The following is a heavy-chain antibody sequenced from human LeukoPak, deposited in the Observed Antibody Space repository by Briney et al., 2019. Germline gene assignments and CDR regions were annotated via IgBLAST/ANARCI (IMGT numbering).Heavy chain of an antibody. V-gene: IGHV6-1*01. Sequence: SQTLSLTCAISGDSVSSNSAAWTWIRQSPSRGLEWLGRTYYRSKWYNDYAVSVKSRLIINPDTSKNQFSLHLNSVTPEDTAIYYCTRWAHEERWFDSWGQGTLVTVSS. CDR3: TRWAHEERWFDS. D-gene: IGHD1-26*01. CDR2: TYYRSKWYN. J-gene: IGHJ5*01. CDR1: GDSVSSNSAA.